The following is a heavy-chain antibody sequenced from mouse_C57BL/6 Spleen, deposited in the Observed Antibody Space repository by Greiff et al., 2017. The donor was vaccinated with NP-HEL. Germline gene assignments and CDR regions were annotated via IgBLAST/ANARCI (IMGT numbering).Heavy chain of an antibody. D-gene: IGHD2-5*01. CDR3: ARPRDSTPFAY. CDR2: ISSGSSTI. J-gene: IGHJ3*01. Sequence: EVMLVESGGGLVKPGGSLKLSCAASGFTFSDYGMHWVRQAPEKGLEWVAYISSGSSTIYYADTVKGRFTISRDNAKNTLFLQMTSLRSEDTAMYYCARPRDSTPFAYWGQGTLVTVSA. CDR1: GFTFSDYG. V-gene: IGHV5-17*01.